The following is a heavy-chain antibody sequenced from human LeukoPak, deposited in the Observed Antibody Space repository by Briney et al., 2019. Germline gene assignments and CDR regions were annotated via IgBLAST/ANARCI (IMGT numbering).Heavy chain of an antibody. V-gene: IGHV1-2*02. CDR2: INPNSGGT. CDR1: GYTFTGYY. J-gene: IGHJ5*02. Sequence: ASVKVSCKASGYTFTGYYMHWVRQAPGQGLEWMGWINPNSGGTNYAQKFQGRVTMTRDTSISTAYMELSRLRSDDTAVYYCARAYVITVAGMGGFDPWGQGTLVTVSS. CDR3: ARAYVITVAGMGGFDP. D-gene: IGHD6-19*01.